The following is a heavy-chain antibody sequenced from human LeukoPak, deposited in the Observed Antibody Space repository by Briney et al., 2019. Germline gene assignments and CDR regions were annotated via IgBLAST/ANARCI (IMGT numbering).Heavy chain of an antibody. V-gene: IGHV4-34*01. CDR2: INHSGST. CDR1: GGSFSGYY. D-gene: IGHD6-13*01. CDR3: ARGSSSAHDY. J-gene: IGHJ4*02. Sequence: SETLSLTCAVYGGSFSGYYWSWIRQPPGKGLEWIGEINHSGSTNYNPSRKSRVTISVDTSKNQFSLKLSSVTAADTAVYYCARGSSSAHDYWGQGTLVTASS.